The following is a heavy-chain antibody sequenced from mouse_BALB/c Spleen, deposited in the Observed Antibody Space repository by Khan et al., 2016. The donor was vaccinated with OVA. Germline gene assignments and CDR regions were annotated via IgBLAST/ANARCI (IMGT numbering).Heavy chain of an antibody. D-gene: IGHD3-3*01. CDR3: ARGGRFAY. CDR2: ISTYYGHT. J-gene: IGHJ3*01. V-gene: IGHV1S137*01. CDR1: GYTFTDYA. Sequence: LQQSGPELVRPGVSVKISCKGSGYTFTDYAMHWVKQSHAKSLEWIGVISTYYGHTDYNQKFKGKATMTVDTSSSTAYIELARLTSEDSAIDYCARGGRFAYWGQGTLVTVSA.